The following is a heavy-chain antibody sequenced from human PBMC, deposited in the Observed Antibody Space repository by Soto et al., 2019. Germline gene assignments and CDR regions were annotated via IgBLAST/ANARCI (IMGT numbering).Heavy chain of an antibody. CDR3: ARDWETYGDYDWYYYGMDV. CDR2: VSYDGSNK. Sequence: QVQLVESGGGVVQPGRSLRLSCAASGFTFVAYGMHWVRQGPGKGLEWVSTVSYDGSNKYYADSVKGRFTISRDNSDNTLYLQMDSLRPEDTAVYYCARDWETYGDYDWYYYGMDVWGQGTTVTVSS. V-gene: IGHV3-30*03. D-gene: IGHD4-17*01. J-gene: IGHJ6*02. CDR1: GFTFVAYG.